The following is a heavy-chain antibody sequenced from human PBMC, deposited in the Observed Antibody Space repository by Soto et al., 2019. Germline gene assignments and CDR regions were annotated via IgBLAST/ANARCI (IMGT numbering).Heavy chain of an antibody. D-gene: IGHD3-22*01. CDR1: GFTFSSYG. CDR2: IWYDGSNK. V-gene: IGHV3-33*01. J-gene: IGHJ5*02. Sequence: GGSLRLSCAASGFTFSSYGMHWVRQAPGKGLEWVAVIWYDGSNKYYADSVKGRFTISRDNSKNTLYLQMNSLRAEDTAVYYCAREYYYDSSGYWPWGQGTLVTVS. CDR3: AREYYYDSSGYWP.